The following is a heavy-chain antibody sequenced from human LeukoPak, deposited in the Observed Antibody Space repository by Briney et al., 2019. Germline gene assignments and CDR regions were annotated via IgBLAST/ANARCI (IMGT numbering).Heavy chain of an antibody. CDR2: IYYTGST. CDR3: ARAQYASGSFFDY. CDR1: GGSISTHY. V-gene: IGHV4-59*11. J-gene: IGHJ4*02. D-gene: IGHD3-10*01. Sequence: SETLSLTCTVSGGSISTHYWSWIRQPPGKGLEWIGYIYYTGSTNYNPSLKSRATMAIDTSKNQFSLELTFVSAADTAVYYCARAQYASGSFFDYWGQGTLATVSS.